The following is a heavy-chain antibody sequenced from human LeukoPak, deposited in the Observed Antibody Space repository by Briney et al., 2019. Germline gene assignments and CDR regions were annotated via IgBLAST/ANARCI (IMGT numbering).Heavy chain of an antibody. Sequence: PSETLSLTCAVYGGSFSGYYWSWIRQPPGKGLEWIGEINHSGSTNYNPSLKSRVTISVDTSKNQFSLKLSSVTAADTAVYYCVRGRVIAAAGTPFDYWGQGTLVTVSS. CDR3: VRGRVIAAAGTPFDY. CDR1: GGSFSGYY. V-gene: IGHV4-34*01. D-gene: IGHD6-13*01. J-gene: IGHJ4*02. CDR2: INHSGST.